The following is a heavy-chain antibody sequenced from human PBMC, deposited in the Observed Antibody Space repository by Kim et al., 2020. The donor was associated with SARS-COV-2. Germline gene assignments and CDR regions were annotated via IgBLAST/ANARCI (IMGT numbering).Heavy chain of an antibody. D-gene: IGHD3-9*01. CDR3: ARLGNDILTGYYTAPYYYYGMDV. CDR2: IYYSGST. V-gene: IGHV4-59*08. CDR1: GGSISSYY. Sequence: SETLSLTCTVSGGSISSYYGSWIRQPPGKGLEWIGYIYYSGSTNYNPSLKSRVTISVDTSKNQFSLKLSSVTAADTAVYYCARLGNDILTGYYTAPYYYYGMDVWGQGTTVTVSS. J-gene: IGHJ6*02.